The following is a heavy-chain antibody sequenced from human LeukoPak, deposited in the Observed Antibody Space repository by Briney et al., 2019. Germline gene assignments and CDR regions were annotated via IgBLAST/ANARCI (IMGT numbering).Heavy chain of an antibody. CDR1: GDSFSISNYL. Sequence: PSETLSLPCTVSGDSFSISNYLWARIPQPPGRVLVRIGSFYYSGRTYHIPHLQRRVPISVDKCKNQYPLKVRSVTPADTAVVYCARHADFWSGYNLSWFDPLVEGSLLSDSS. J-gene: IGHJ5*02. D-gene: IGHD3-3*01. V-gene: IGHV4-39*01. CDR2: FYYSGRT. CDR3: ARHADFWSGYNLSWFDP.